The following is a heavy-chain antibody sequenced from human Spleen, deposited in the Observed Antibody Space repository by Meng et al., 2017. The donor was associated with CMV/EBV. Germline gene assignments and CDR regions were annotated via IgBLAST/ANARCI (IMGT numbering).Heavy chain of an antibody. J-gene: IGHJ6*02. V-gene: IGHV1-18*04. Sequence: ASVKVSCKTFGYTFTSYNISWMRQAPGEGLEWMGWISSYNGNTNYAQKFQGRVTMTTDTSTSTAYMEVRSLRSDDTAVYYCARLPRVVNNYYYYTMDVWGQGTTVTVSS. D-gene: IGHD3-22*01. CDR3: ARLPRVVNNYYYYTMDV. CDR1: GYTFTSYN. CDR2: ISSYNGNT.